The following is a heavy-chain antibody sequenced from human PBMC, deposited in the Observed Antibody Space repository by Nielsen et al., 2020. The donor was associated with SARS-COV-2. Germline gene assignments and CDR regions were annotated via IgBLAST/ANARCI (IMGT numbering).Heavy chain of an antibody. CDR1: GFTFSSYA. D-gene: IGHD6-19*01. Sequence: GGSLRLSCAASGFTFSSYAMNWVRQAPGKGLEWVSAISGSGGSTYYADSVKGRFTISRDNSTNTLYLQMDSLRAEDTAVYYCAKDPYSSGWYWWGFDYWGQGTLVTVSS. CDR2: ISGSGGST. CDR3: AKDPYSSGWYWWGFDY. J-gene: IGHJ4*02. V-gene: IGHV3-23*01.